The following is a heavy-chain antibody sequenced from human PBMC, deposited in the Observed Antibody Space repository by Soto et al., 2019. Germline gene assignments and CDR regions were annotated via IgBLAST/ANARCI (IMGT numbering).Heavy chain of an antibody. J-gene: IGHJ6*02. CDR3: ARMVVVAATDGYYYYGMDV. Sequence: GASVKVSCKASGYTFTSYGISWVRQAPGQGLEWMGWISAYNGNTDYAQELQGRVTMTTDTSTTTAYMELRSLRSDDTAVYYCARMVVVAATDGYYYYGMDVWGQGITVTVSS. D-gene: IGHD2-15*01. CDR2: ISAYNGNT. V-gene: IGHV1-18*01. CDR1: GYTFTSYG.